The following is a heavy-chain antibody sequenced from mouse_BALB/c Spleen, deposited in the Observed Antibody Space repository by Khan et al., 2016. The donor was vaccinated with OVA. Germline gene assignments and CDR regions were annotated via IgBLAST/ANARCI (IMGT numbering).Heavy chain of an antibody. CDR2: INSAGDYI. J-gene: IGHJ3*01. D-gene: IGHD1-1*01. CDR1: GFTFSTFA. CDR3: ARHNYGPFAY. V-gene: IGHV5-9-3*01. Sequence: EVELVESGGELVKPGGSLKLSCSASGFTFSTFAMSWVRQTPEKRLEWVATINSAGDYIFYPDSVKGRFTISRGNAKNTLYLQMSSLRSEDTAMYYCARHNYGPFAYWGQGTLVTVSA.